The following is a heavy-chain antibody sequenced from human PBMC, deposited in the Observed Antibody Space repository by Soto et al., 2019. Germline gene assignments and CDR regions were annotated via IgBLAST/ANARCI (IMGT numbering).Heavy chain of an antibody. D-gene: IGHD6-19*01. CDR3: ARGGAVAGPFDY. Sequence: SETLSLTCAVYGGSLRGYYWSWIRQPPGMALEWIGEINHSGSTNYSPSLKSRVTISVDTSKNHTSLKVMSVIVADTAVFYCARGGAVAGPFDYWGQGSQVTVSS. CDR1: GGSLRGYY. V-gene: IGHV4-34*01. J-gene: IGHJ4*02. CDR2: INHSGST.